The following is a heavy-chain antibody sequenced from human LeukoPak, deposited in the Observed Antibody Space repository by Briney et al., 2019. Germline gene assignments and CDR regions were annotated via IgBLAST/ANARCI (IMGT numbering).Heavy chain of an antibody. D-gene: IGHD3-22*01. V-gene: IGHV3-11*04. J-gene: IGHJ4*02. CDR2: ISSSGSTI. CDR3: AREEYDSSGYYSLLY. CDR1: GFTFSDYY. Sequence: KPGGSLRLSCAASGFTFSDYYKRWIRQAPGKGLEWVSYISSSGSTIYYADSVKGRFTISRDNAKNSLYLQMNSLRAEDTAVYYCAREEYDSSGYYSLLYWGQGTLVTVSS.